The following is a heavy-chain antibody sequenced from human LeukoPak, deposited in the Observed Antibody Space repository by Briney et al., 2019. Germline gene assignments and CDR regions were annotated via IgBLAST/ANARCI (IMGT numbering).Heavy chain of an antibody. D-gene: IGHD3-10*01. V-gene: IGHV3-23*01. CDR3: ASNLGSLWGNNWFDP. CDR2: ISGSGGST. Sequence: PGGSLRLSCAASGFTVSSNYMSWVRQAPGKGLEWVSAISGSGGSTYYADSVKGRFTISRDNSKNTLYLQMNSLRAEDTAVYYCASNLGSLWGNNWFDPWGQGTLVTVSS. J-gene: IGHJ5*02. CDR1: GFTVSSNY.